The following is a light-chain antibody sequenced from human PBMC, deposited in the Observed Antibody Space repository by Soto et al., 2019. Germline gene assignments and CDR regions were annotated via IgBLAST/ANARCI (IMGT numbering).Light chain of an antibody. Sequence: SYELAQPPSVSVAPGKTATITCGGNNIGRTSVHWYQQRPGQAPILLIYYDRDRPSGIPDRFSGSNSGNTATLTISRVEVGDEADYFCQVWHSNSDRVLFGGGTKLTVL. CDR3: QVWHSNSDRVL. V-gene: IGLV3-21*04. CDR2: YDR. CDR1: NIGRTS. J-gene: IGLJ2*01.